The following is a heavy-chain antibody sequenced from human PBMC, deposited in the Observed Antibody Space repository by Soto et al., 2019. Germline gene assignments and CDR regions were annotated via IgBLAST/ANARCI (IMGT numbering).Heavy chain of an antibody. V-gene: IGHV1-69*06. J-gene: IGHJ4*02. CDR3: ARVLASSGYPFDY. D-gene: IGHD3-22*01. CDR2: IIPIFGTA. Sequence: SVKVSCKASGGTFSSYAISWVRQAPGQGLEWMGGIIPIFGTANYAQKFQGRVTITADKSTSTAYMELSSLRSEDTAVYYCARVLASSGYPFDYWGQGTLVTVS. CDR1: GGTFSSYA.